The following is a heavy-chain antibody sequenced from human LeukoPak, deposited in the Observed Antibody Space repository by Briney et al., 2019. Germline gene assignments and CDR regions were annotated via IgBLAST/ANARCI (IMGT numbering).Heavy chain of an antibody. CDR2: IDPSDSYT. J-gene: IGHJ4*02. D-gene: IGHD4-17*01. V-gene: IGHV5-10-1*01. CDR3: ASANDYGDFDY. CDR1: GYRFTSYW. Sequence: GESLKISCKGSGYRFTSYWISWVRPMPGKGREWMGRIDPSDSYTNYSPSFQGHVTISADKSIRTAYLQWSSLKASDTAMYYCASANDYGDFDYWGQGTLVTVSS.